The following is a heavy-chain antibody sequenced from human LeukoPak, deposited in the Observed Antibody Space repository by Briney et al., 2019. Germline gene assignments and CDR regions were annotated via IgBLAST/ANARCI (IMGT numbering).Heavy chain of an antibody. CDR2: ISHSGST. Sequence: SETLSLTCAVYGGSFSGYYWSWIRQPPGKGLEWIGEISHSGSTNYNPSLKSRVTISVDTSKNQFSLKLSSVTAADTAMYYCARLGWLYGSGSMNWFDPWGQGTLVTVSS. CDR1: GGSFSGYY. D-gene: IGHD3-10*01. V-gene: IGHV4-34*01. J-gene: IGHJ5*02. CDR3: ARLGWLYGSGSMNWFDP.